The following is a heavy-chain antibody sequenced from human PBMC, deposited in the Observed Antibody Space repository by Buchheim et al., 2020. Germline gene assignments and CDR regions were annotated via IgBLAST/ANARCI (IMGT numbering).Heavy chain of an antibody. CDR3: ARIPYYYYYGLDV. V-gene: IGHV4-4*02. D-gene: IGHD2-21*01. CDR1: GGSISSNYW. CDR2: IYHSGRT. J-gene: IGHJ6*02. Sequence: QVQLQESDPGLVKPSGTLSLTCDVSGGSISSNYWWSWVRQPPGMGLEWIGEIYHSGRTNYNPSLKSRVTISVDKSKNQFSLKLTSVTAADTAVYYCARIPYYYYYGLDVWGQGTT.